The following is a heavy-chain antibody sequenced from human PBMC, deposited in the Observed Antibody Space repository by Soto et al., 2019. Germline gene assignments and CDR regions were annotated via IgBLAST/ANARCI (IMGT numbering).Heavy chain of an antibody. V-gene: IGHV1-46*01. CDR3: ATKDPTSFYGSGTYNSYYYYMDV. Sequence: QGLEWMGLINPTGGSTSYAQKFQGRVTMTRDTSTSTVYMELSSLRSEDTAMYYCATKDPTSFYGSGTYNSYYYYMDVWGKGTTVTVSS. CDR2: INPTGGST. D-gene: IGHD3-10*01. J-gene: IGHJ6*03.